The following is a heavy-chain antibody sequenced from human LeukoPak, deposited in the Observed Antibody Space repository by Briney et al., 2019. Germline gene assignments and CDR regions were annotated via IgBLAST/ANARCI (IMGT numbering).Heavy chain of an antibody. CDR1: GFTFSSYT. CDR2: ISSTSSYI. V-gene: IGHV3-21*01. Sequence: GGSLRLSCAASGFTFSSYTINWIRQAPGKGLDWVSSISSTSSYIYYADSVKGRFTISRDNAKNSLYLQMNSLRAEDTAVYYCARVIGSCGYTSCYSHSDYWGRGTLVTVSS. CDR3: ARVIGSCGYTSCYSHSDY. J-gene: IGHJ4*02. D-gene: IGHD2-2*01.